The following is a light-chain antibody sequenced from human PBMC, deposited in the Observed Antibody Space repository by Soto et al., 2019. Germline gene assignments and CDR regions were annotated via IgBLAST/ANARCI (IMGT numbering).Light chain of an antibody. Sequence: DIQMTQSPPTRAASGRGRDTITCRASQSISRYLNWYQQEPGKAPNLLIYVASSLQSEVPSRFSGSGSGTDFTLTITTLQPDDFATYYCQQYSSYSSAFGQGTRLEI. CDR1: QSISRY. CDR2: VAS. J-gene: IGKJ5*01. CDR3: QQYSSYSSA. V-gene: IGKV1-39*01.